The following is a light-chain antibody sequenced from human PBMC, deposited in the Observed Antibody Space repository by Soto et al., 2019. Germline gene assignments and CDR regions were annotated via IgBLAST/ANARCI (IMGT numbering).Light chain of an antibody. Sequence: EIVLTQSPATLSLSPGERATLSCRASQSVSSYLAWYQQKPGQAPRLLIYDASNRATGIPARFSGSLSGTDFTLTISSLEPEEFAVYYCQQRSNWPQWRFTFGPGTKVDIK. V-gene: IGKV3-11*01. J-gene: IGKJ3*01. CDR1: QSVSSY. CDR3: QQRSNWPQWRFT. CDR2: DAS.